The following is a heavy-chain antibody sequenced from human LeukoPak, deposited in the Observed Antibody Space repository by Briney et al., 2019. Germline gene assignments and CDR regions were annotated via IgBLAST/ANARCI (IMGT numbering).Heavy chain of an antibody. CDR1: GYSFTSYW. J-gene: IGHJ4*02. V-gene: IGHV5-51*01. Sequence: GESLKISCKGSGYSFTSYWIGWVRQMPGKGLEWMGIIYPGDSDTRYSPSFQGQVTISADKSISTAYLQWSSLKASDTAMYYCARQGAHYYGSGRSPYYFDYWGQGTLVTVSS. CDR3: ARQGAHYYGSGRSPYYFDY. CDR2: IYPGDSDT. D-gene: IGHD3-10*01.